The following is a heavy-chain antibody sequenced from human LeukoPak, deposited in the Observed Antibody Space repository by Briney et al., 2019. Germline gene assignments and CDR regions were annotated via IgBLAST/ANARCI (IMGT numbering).Heavy chain of an antibody. CDR2: ISSGGDIM. Sequence: PGGSLRLSCAASGLRFSDYYVSWIRQAPGKGLQWVSYISSGGDIMHYADSVKGRFTSPRDNAKNSGYLEMNSLGSEDTAVYYCATNLIGAGEYFQQWGQGTLVTVSS. V-gene: IGHV3-11*01. CDR1: GLRFSDYY. CDR3: ATNLIGAGEYFQQ. J-gene: IGHJ1*01. D-gene: IGHD2/OR15-2a*01.